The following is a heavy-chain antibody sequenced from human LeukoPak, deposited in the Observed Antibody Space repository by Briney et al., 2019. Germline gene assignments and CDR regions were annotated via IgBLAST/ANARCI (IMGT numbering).Heavy chain of an antibody. CDR1: GGSFSGYY. D-gene: IGHD3-22*01. V-gene: IGHV4-34*01. CDR2: INHSGST. Sequence: SETLSLTXAVYGGSFSGYYWSWIRQPPGKGLEWIGEINHSGSTNYNPSLKSRVTISVDTSKNQFSLKLSSVTAADTAVYYCARQILYYYDSSGYYNYWGQGTLVTVSS. CDR3: ARQILYYYDSSGYYNY. J-gene: IGHJ4*02.